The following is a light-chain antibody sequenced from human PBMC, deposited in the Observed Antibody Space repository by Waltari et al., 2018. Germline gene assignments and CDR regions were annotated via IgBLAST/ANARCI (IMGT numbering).Light chain of an antibody. CDR2: GNN. CDR3: QSYDSSLSGYV. V-gene: IGLV1-40*01. Sequence: QSVLTQPPSVSGAPGQRVTISCTGSSSNIGAGYDVHWYQQLPGTAPKLLIYGNNSRPSGVRDRFAGSKSGTSASLAITGLQAEDEADYYCQSYDSSLSGYVFGTGTKVTVL. CDR1: SSNIGAGYD. J-gene: IGLJ1*01.